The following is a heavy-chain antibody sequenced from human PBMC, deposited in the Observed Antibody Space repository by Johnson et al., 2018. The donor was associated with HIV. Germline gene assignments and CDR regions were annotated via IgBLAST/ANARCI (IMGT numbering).Heavy chain of an antibody. J-gene: IGHJ3*02. Sequence: VQLVESGGGVVRPGESLRLFCAASGFSFSSYVMNWVRQAPGKGLEYVASISSNGGRTYYANSVKGRFTISRDNSKNMLYLQMGSLRAEDMAVYYCSRGGELSSIGAFDIWGQGTMVTVS. CDR1: GFSFSSYV. CDR2: ISSNGGRT. CDR3: SRGGELSSIGAFDI. V-gene: IGHV3-64*01. D-gene: IGHD3-16*02.